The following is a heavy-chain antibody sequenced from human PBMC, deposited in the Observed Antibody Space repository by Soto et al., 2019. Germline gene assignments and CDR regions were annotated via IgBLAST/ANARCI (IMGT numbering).Heavy chain of an antibody. J-gene: IGHJ6*02. CDR2: FDPEDGET. CDR1: GYTLTELS. Sequence: ASVKVSCKVSGYTLTELSMHWVRQAPGKGLEWMGGFDPEDGETIYAQKFQGRVTMTEDTSTDTAYMELSSLRSEDTAVYYCATGMRGGGSYYEDYYYGMDVWGQGTTVTVSS. V-gene: IGHV1-24*01. D-gene: IGHD1-26*01. CDR3: ATGMRGGGSYYEDYYYGMDV.